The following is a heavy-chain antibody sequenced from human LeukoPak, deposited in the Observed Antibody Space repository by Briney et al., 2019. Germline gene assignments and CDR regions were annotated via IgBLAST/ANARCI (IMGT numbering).Heavy chain of an antibody. J-gene: IGHJ4*02. CDR1: GGTFSSYA. CDR3: ARVGDFEFDGSGSWRNY. D-gene: IGHD3-10*01. Sequence: SVKVSCKASGGTFSSYAISWVRQAPGQGLEWMGGIIPIFGTANYAQKFQGRVTITADESTSTAYMELSSLRSEDTAVYYCARVGDFEFDGSGSWRNYWGQGTLVTVSS. V-gene: IGHV1-69*13. CDR2: IIPIFGTA.